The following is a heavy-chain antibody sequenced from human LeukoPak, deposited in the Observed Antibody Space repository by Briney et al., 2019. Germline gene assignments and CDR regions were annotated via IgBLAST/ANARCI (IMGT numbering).Heavy chain of an antibody. CDR2: ISSSSSYI. Sequence: PGGSLRLSCAASGFTFSSYSMNWVRQAPGKGLEWVSSISSSSSYIYYADSVKGRFTISRNNAKNSLYLQMNSLRAEDTAVYYCARTTVTTSPYNWFDPWGREPWSPSPQ. J-gene: IGHJ5*02. D-gene: IGHD4-17*01. V-gene: IGHV3-21*01. CDR1: GFTFSSYS. CDR3: ARTTVTTSPYNWFDP.